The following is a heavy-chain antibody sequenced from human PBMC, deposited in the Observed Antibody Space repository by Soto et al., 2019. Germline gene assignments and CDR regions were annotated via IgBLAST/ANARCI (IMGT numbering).Heavy chain of an antibody. V-gene: IGHV3-74*01. J-gene: IGHJ4*02. D-gene: IGHD3-16*01. CDR2: IKTDGSST. CDR1: GFTFSSYW. Sequence: VQLVESGGALVQPGGSLRLSCAASGFTFSSYWMHWVRQVPGEGLVWVSRIKTDGSSTSYADSVKGRFTISRDNAKNTRYLQMNSLGAEDTAVYYCARVGVGHYEFDYWGQGTLVTVSS. CDR3: ARVGVGHYEFDY.